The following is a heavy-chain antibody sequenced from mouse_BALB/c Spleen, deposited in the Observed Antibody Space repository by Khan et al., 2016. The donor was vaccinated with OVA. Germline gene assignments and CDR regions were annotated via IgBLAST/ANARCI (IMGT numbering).Heavy chain of an antibody. Sequence: VQLQESGAELVKPGASVKLSCKTSGYTFTSYWIQWVKQRPGQGLGWIGQIFPGTGTTNYNETFKGKATLTVDTSSSTAYMQLSSLTSEDSAVYFCARGYFGNYEFAYWGQGTLVTVSP. CDR1: GYTFTSYW. J-gene: IGHJ3*01. CDR3: ARGYFGNYEFAY. D-gene: IGHD2-1*01. CDR2: IFPGTGTT. V-gene: IGHV1S132*01.